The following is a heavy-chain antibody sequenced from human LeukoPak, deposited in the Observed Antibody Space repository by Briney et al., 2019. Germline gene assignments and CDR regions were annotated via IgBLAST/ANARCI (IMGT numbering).Heavy chain of an antibody. D-gene: IGHD5-18*01. J-gene: IGHJ4*02. CDR1: GFTFDDYA. CDR3: AKDAPGYSYGPDGY. Sequence: PGGSLRLSCAASGFTFDDYAMHWVRQAPGKGLERVSLISGDGIRTYYADSVKGRFTISRDNSKNSLYLQMNSLRTEDTALYYCAKDAPGYSYGPDGYWGQGTLVTVSS. V-gene: IGHV3-43*02. CDR2: ISGDGIRT.